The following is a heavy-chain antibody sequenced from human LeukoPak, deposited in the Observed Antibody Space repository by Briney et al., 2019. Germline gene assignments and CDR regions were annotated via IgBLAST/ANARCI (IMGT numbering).Heavy chain of an antibody. D-gene: IGHD1-20*01. CDR1: GFTFDDYG. CDR3: ARSGITGTTSLGADY. J-gene: IGHJ4*02. V-gene: IGHV3-20*04. Sequence: GGSLRLSCAASGFTFDDYGMSWVRQAPGKGLEWGSGINWNGGSTGYADSVKGRFTISRDNAKNSLYLQMNSLRAEDTALYYCARSGITGTTSLGADYWGQGTLVTVSS. CDR2: INWNGGST.